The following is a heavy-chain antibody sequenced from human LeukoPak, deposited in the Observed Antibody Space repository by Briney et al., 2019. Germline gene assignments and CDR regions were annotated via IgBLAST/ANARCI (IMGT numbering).Heavy chain of an antibody. CDR3: TRHPAEGDY. CDR1: GFTFSDFY. Sequence: GGSLRLSCAASGFTFSDFYMSWIRQAPGKGLESVSYISGSSSNTNYADSVKGRFTISRDNAKNSLYLQMNSLRAEDTAVYYCTRHPAEGDYWGQGTLVTV. J-gene: IGHJ4*02. V-gene: IGHV3-11*03. D-gene: IGHD2-15*01. CDR2: ISGSSSNT.